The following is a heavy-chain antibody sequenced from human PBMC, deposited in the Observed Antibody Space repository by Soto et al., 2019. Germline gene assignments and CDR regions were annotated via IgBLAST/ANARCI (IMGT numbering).Heavy chain of an antibody. CDR2: IYYSGST. J-gene: IGHJ4*02. Sequence: SETLSLTCAVSGGSISSGGFSCSCIRQSPGKGLEFIGYIYYSGSTYYNPSLKSRVTISVDRSKNEFSLRLSSVTAADTAVYYCARATFIRKGYYDATDYYYFDYWGQGTLVTVSS. D-gene: IGHD3-22*01. V-gene: IGHV4-30-2*06. CDR1: GGSISSGGFS. CDR3: ARATFIRKGYYDATDYYYFDY.